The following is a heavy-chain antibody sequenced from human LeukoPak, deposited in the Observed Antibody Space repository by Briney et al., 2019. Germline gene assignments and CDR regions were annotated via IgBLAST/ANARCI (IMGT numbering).Heavy chain of an antibody. Sequence: ASVKVSCKASGYTFTIYGISWVRQAPGQGLEWMGWISAYNGNTNYAQKLQGRVTMTTDTSTSTAYMELRSLRSDDTAVYYCARDLHDYGDYDPTFDYWGQGTLVTVSS. CDR3: ARDLHDYGDYDPTFDY. J-gene: IGHJ4*02. CDR1: GYTFTIYG. D-gene: IGHD4-17*01. CDR2: ISAYNGNT. V-gene: IGHV1-18*04.